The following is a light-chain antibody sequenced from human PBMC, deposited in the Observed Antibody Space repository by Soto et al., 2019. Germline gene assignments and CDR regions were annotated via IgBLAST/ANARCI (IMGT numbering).Light chain of an antibody. J-gene: IGKJ2*01. Sequence: DIQMTQSPSTLSASVGDRVTITCRAGQSISSYLAWYQQKPGKAPKLLIYDASKLESGVPSRFSGSGSGTEFTLAITSLQPDDFATYYCQQYNAYSSTFGQGTKLEIK. CDR3: QQYNAYSST. CDR2: DAS. CDR1: QSISSY. V-gene: IGKV1-5*01.